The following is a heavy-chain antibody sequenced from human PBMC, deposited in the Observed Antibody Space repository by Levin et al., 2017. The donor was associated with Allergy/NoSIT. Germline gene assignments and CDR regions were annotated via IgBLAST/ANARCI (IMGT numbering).Heavy chain of an antibody. CDR3: ARDVAPRGSWIFDY. J-gene: IGHJ4*02. D-gene: IGHD1-26*01. CDR1: GYTFTDYF. V-gene: IGHV1-2*02. CDR2: INPDGGGT. Sequence: SGESLKISCKASGYTFTDYFLHWVRQAPGQGLEWMGWINPDGGGTNYAQKFQGRVTMTRDTSTTTAYMDLTRLTSDDTALYYCARDVAPRGSWIFDYWGQGTLVTVSS.